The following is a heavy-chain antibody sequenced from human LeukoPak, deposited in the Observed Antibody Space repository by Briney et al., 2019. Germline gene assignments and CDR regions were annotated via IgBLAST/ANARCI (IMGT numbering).Heavy chain of an antibody. Sequence: AGGSLRLSCAASGITFSGSGMSWVRQAPGKGLEWVSTISGSGSNTHYSDSVKGRFTISRDNSKNTLYLQMNSLRAEDTAVYYCARRAGAYSHPYDYWGQGTLVTVSS. CDR3: ARRAGAYSHPYDY. CDR2: ISGSGSNT. V-gene: IGHV3-23*01. J-gene: IGHJ4*02. D-gene: IGHD4/OR15-4a*01. CDR1: GITFSGSG.